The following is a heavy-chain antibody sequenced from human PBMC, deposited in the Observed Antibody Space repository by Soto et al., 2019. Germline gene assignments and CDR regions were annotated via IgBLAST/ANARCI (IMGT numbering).Heavy chain of an antibody. V-gene: IGHV4-59*01. CDR2: IYYTGAT. CDR3: ATGRYYYGSEY. D-gene: IGHD3-10*01. CDR1: RGSISSYY. J-gene: IGHJ4*02. Sequence: QVQLQESGPGLVRPSETLSLTCTVSRGSISSYYWSWIRQPPGKGLEWLGYIYYTGATNYNPSLKSRVTISLDTSKTQFSLHLSSVTAADTAVYCCATGRYYYGSEYWGQGTLVTVSS.